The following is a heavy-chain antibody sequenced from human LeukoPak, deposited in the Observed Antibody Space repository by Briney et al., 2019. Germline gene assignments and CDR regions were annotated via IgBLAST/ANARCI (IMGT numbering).Heavy chain of an antibody. J-gene: IGHJ4*02. V-gene: IGHV3-53*01. CDR3: ASVLDYYGPYYLDY. Sequence: PGGSLRLSCAASGFTVSSNYMSWVRQAPGKGLEWVSVIYSGGSTYYADSVKGRFTISRDNSKNTLYLQINSLRAEDTAVYYCASVLDYYGPYYLDYWGQGTLVTVSS. CDR2: IYSGGST. CDR1: GFTVSSNY. D-gene: IGHD3-10*01.